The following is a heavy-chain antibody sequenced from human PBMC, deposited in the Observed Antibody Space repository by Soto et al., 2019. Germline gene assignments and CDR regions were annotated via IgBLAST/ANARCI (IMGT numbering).Heavy chain of an antibody. Sequence: GGSLRLLCAASGFPFSSYAMHLVRQAPGEGLEWVSVISYDGSNKYYADSVKGRFTVSRDHSKNPLYLQMNNLRPEDTAVYYCATEDVPAAGTTTHFGGLGTLVTVAS. CDR2: ISYDGSNK. J-gene: IGHJ4*02. D-gene: IGHD6-13*01. CDR3: ATEDVPAAGTTTHF. V-gene: IGHV3-30-3*01. CDR1: GFPFSSYA.